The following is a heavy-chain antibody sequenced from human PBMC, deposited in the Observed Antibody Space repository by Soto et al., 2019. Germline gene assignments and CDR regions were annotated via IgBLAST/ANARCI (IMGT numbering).Heavy chain of an antibody. J-gene: IGHJ4*02. CDR3: ARALAAASSSSYDY. CDR2: ISSSSNHI. Sequence: EVQLVESGGGLVKPGGSLRLSCAASGFTFSSYSMNWVRQAPGKGLEWVSSISSSSNHIYYADSVKGRFTISRDNAKNSLYLQMNSLRAEDTAVYFCARALAAASSSSYDYWGQGTLVTVSS. V-gene: IGHV3-21*01. D-gene: IGHD6-6*01. CDR1: GFTFSSYS.